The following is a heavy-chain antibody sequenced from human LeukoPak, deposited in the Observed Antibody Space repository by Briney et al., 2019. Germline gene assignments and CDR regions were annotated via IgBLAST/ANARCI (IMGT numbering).Heavy chain of an antibody. V-gene: IGHV3-30*01. Sequence: AGGSLRLSCAASGFTFSSYAMHWVRQAPGKGLEWVAVISYDGSNKYYADSVKGRFTISRDNSKNTLYLQMNSLRAGDTAVYYCARGRITIFGVVPQWGNYFDYWGQGTLVTVSS. J-gene: IGHJ4*02. CDR2: ISYDGSNK. CDR1: GFTFSSYA. D-gene: IGHD3-3*01. CDR3: ARGRITIFGVVPQWGNYFDY.